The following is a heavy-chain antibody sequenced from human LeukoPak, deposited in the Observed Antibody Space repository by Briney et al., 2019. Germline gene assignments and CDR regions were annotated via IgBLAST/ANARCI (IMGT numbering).Heavy chain of an antibody. CDR1: RGSFSGYF. D-gene: IGHD2-8*02. V-gene: IGHV4-34*01. CDR2: MNDSGST. J-gene: IGHJ3*01. CDR3: ARKGFVESTGWRGAFDV. Sequence: SETLSLTCDVYRGSFSGYFRSWIRQTPGKGLEWLGEMNDSGSTNYNPSLKSRVTISVAVSKNQYSLRLTSVTAADTAVYYCARKGFVESTGWRGAFDVWGQGTIVTVSS.